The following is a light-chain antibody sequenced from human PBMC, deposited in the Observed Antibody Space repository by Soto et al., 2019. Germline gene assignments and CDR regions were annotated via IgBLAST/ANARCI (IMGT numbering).Light chain of an antibody. Sequence: DIKITQSPSSVSGSVPERVTITCLASQSVSTYLKWYQQRLGEAPKLLSYAASTLQSGVPSRFSASGSGTDFTLTISSLQPEDFGTYYCQQSYSPPFAFGPGTKVDTK. CDR2: AAS. CDR3: QQSYSPPFA. CDR1: QSVSTY. V-gene: IGKV1-39*01. J-gene: IGKJ3*01.